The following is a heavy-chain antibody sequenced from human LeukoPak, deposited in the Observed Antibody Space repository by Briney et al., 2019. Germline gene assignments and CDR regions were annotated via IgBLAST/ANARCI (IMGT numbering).Heavy chain of an antibody. CDR3: ARLPRELPYYMDV. V-gene: IGHV4-59*01. CDR1: GGSISSYY. D-gene: IGHD3-10*01. Sequence: KASETLSLTCTVSGGSISSYYWTWIRQSPGKGLEWIGHIDYSGSTNYNPSLKSRVTISVDTSKNQFSLKLSSVTAADTAVYYCARLPRELPYYMDVWGKGTTVTISS. CDR2: IDYSGST. J-gene: IGHJ6*03.